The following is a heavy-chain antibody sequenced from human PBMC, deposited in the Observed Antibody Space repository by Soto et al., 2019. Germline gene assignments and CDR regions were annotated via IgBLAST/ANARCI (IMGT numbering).Heavy chain of an antibody. CDR1: GYSFSTYW. V-gene: IGHV5-51*01. CDR2: IYPGDSDT. J-gene: IGHJ6*02. D-gene: IGHD2-15*01. Sequence: SLTISCKGAGYSFSTYWIAWVRQMPGKGLEWMGVIYPGDSDTRYSPSLQGQVTISAEKSISTTYLQWRSLKASDTAMYYCERGGRNVYFAMDXWGQRTRATV. CDR3: ERGGRNVYFAMDX.